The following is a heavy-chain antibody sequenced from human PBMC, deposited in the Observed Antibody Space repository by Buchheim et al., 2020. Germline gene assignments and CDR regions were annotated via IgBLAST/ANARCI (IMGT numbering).Heavy chain of an antibody. V-gene: IGHV3-74*01. CDR2: INSDGSSA. Sequence: EVQLVESGGGLVQPGGSLRLSCAASGFTFSSYWMHWVRQPPGKGLAWVSRINSDGSSAHYADSVKGRFTIPRHNAQNTLYLQMNSLRAEDTAVYYCARGYNYAMDVWGQGTT. CDR1: GFTFSSYW. J-gene: IGHJ6*02. CDR3: ARGYNYAMDV.